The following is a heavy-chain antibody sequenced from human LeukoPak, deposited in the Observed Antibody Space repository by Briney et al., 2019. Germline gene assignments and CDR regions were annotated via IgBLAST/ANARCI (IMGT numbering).Heavy chain of an antibody. D-gene: IGHD3-10*01. CDR1: GYTFTSYD. Sequence: ASVKVSCKASGYTFTSYDINWVRQATGQGLEGMGWMNPNSGNTGYAQKFQGRVTMTRNTSISTAYMKLSSLRFEDTAVYYCARGSLLWFGELTSDSNWFDPWGQGTLVTVSS. CDR2: MNPNSGNT. J-gene: IGHJ5*02. CDR3: ARGSLLWFGELTSDSNWFDP. V-gene: IGHV1-8*01.